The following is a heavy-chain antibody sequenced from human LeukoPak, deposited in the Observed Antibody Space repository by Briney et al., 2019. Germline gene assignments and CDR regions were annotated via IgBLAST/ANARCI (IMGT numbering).Heavy chain of an antibody. Sequence: GGPLRLSCAASGFTFSSYAMSWVRQAPGKGLEWASAISGSGGSTYYADSVKGRFTISRDNSKNTLYLQMNSLRAEDTAVYYCARAYSSSFYYYYYGMDVWGQGTTVTVSS. J-gene: IGHJ6*02. V-gene: IGHV3-23*01. CDR3: ARAYSSSFYYYYYGMDV. D-gene: IGHD6-6*01. CDR2: ISGSGGST. CDR1: GFTFSSYA.